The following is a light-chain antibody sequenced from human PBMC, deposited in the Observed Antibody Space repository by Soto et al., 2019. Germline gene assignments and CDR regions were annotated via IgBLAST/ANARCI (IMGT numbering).Light chain of an antibody. CDR2: ENN. V-gene: IGLV1-51*02. Sequence: QAVVTQPPSVSAAPGQTVTISCSGSNSNIGNNYVSWYQQFPGTAPKLLIYENNKRPSGIPDRFSGSKSGTSATLGITGLQTGDEADYYCGTWDSSLSAGVFGGGTKLTVL. CDR3: GTWDSSLSAGV. J-gene: IGLJ3*02. CDR1: NSNIGNNY.